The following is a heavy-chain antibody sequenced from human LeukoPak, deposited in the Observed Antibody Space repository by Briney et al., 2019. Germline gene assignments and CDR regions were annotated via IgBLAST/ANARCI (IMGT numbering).Heavy chain of an antibody. D-gene: IGHD2-2*01. CDR3: ARLSSTSCLDY. Sequence: QPGGSLRLSCAASGFTFSSYWMHWVRQAPGKGLVWVSRINSDGSSTSYADSVKGRFTISRDNAKNTLYLQVNSLRAEDTAVYYCARLSSTSCLDYWGQGTLVTVSS. CDR2: INSDGSST. CDR1: GFTFSSYW. V-gene: IGHV3-74*01. J-gene: IGHJ4*02.